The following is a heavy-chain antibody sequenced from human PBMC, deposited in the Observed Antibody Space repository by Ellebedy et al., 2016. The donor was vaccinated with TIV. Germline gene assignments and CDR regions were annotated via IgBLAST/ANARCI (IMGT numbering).Heavy chain of an antibody. J-gene: IGHJ4*02. D-gene: IGHD4-17*01. CDR3: AREHTVTNALTDY. CDR1: GYTFTSYY. Sequence: ASVKVSCXASGYTFTSYYMHWVRQAPGQGLEWMGIINPSGGSTSYAQKFQGRVTMTRDTSTSTAYMELSSLRSEDTAVYYCAREHTVTNALTDYWGQGTLVTVSS. CDR2: INPSGGST. V-gene: IGHV1-46*01.